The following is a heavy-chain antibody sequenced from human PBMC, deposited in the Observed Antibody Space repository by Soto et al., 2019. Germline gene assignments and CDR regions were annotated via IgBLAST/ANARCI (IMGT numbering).Heavy chain of an antibody. CDR1: GGTFSSYT. V-gene: IGHV1-69*08. CDR3: ARERDQGMIFGPRDYNFYMDV. J-gene: IGHJ6*03. Sequence: QVQLVQSGAEVKKPGSSVKVSCKASGGTFSSYTISWVRQAPGQGLEWMGRIIPILGIPNYAQKFQGRVTITADKCTSTAYMELSSLRSEDTAVYYCARERDQGMIFGPRDYNFYMDVWGKGTTVTVSS. CDR2: IIPILGIP. D-gene: IGHD3-3*01.